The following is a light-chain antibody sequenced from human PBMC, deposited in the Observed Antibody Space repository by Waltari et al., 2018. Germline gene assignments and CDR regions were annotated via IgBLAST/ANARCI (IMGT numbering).Light chain of an antibody. CDR2: EGS. V-gene: IGLV2-23*01. Sequence: QSALTQPASGSGSPGQSITISCPGTSSDVGGYNLVYWYQQHPGKAPKVMIYEGSKRPSGMSNRFSGSKSGNTASLTISGLQAEDEADYYCCSYAGSSTYVFGTGTKVTVL. CDR3: CSYAGSSTYV. CDR1: SSDVGGYNL. J-gene: IGLJ1*01.